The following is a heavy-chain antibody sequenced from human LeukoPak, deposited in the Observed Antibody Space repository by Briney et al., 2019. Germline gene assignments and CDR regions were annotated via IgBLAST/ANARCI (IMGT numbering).Heavy chain of an antibody. Sequence: GGSLRLSCAASGFTFSNAWMSWVRQAPGKGLEWVGRIKSKTDGGTTDYAAPVKGRFTISRDDSKSTLYLQMNSLKTEDTAVYYCTTGVVVLRAFFDYWGQGTLVTVSS. CDR1: GFTFSNAW. J-gene: IGHJ4*02. D-gene: IGHD3-22*01. V-gene: IGHV3-15*01. CDR2: IKSKTDGGTT. CDR3: TTGVVVLRAFFDY.